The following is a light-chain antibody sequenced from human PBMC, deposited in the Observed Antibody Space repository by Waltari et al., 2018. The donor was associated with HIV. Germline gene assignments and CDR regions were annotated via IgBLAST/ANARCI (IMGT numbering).Light chain of an antibody. J-gene: IGKJ1*01. CDR3: QQYSNYWT. CDR2: KAS. CDR1: QSISSW. Sequence: DIQMTQSPSTLSASVGDRVTITCRASQSISSWLAWYQPKPGKAPKLLIYKASSLESGVPSRFSGSGSGTEFTLTISSLQPDDFATYYCQQYSNYWTFGQGTKVEIK. V-gene: IGKV1-5*03.